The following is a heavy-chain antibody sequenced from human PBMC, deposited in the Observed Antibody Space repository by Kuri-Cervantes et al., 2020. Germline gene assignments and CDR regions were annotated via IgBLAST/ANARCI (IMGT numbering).Heavy chain of an antibody. D-gene: IGHD2-15*01. CDR2: INHSGSI. Sequence: GSLRLSCAVYGGSFSGYYWSWIRQPPGKGLEWIGEINHSGSINYNPSLKSRVTISVDTSKNQFSLKLSSVTAADTAVYYCATEGYCSGGSCNYWGQGTLVTVSS. J-gene: IGHJ4*02. CDR1: GGSFSGYY. V-gene: IGHV4-34*01. CDR3: ATEGYCSGGSCNY.